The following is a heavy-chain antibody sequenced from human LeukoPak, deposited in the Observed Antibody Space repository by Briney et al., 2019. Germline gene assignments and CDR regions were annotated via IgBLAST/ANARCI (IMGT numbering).Heavy chain of an antibody. J-gene: IGHJ3*02. D-gene: IGHD2-2*01. Sequence: SQTLSLTCNVSGVSVSDGRYYWTWIRQHPGKGLEWIGYKYYSGSAKYNPSLKSRLTISVDTSKNQFSLQLTSVTAADTATYYCATPYCSSISCLDVFSMWGQGTRVTVPS. CDR2: KYYSGSA. CDR1: GVSVSDGRYY. V-gene: IGHV4-31*03. CDR3: ATPYCSSISCLDVFSM.